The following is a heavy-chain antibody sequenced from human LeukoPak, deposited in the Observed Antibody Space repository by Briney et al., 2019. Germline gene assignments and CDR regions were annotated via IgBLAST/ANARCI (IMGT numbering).Heavy chain of an antibody. Sequence: PGGSLRLSCAASEFTISIYWMSWVRQAPGKGLEWVANINQGGSEKYYVDSVKGRFTISRDNAKNSLYLQMNNLRADDTAVYYCARENSGGSAFDYWGQGTLVTVSS. CDR1: EFTISIYW. V-gene: IGHV3-7*01. D-gene: IGHD3-16*01. CDR3: ARENSGGSAFDY. CDR2: INQGGSEK. J-gene: IGHJ4*02.